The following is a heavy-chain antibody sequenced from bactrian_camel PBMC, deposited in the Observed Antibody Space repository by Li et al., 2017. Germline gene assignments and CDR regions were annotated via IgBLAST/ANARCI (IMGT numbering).Heavy chain of an antibody. V-gene: IGHV3S40*01. CDR2: VDNDLGNT. D-gene: IGHD4*01. CDR1: GFTFSAYA. CDR3: AILTGLSTMTDNY. Sequence: QLVESGGGLVQPGGSLRLSCAASGFTFSAYALSWVRQATGKGLEWVATVDNDLGNTYYADSVKGRFTVSADSAENTAYLRLSSLKIEDMGMYYCAILTGLSTMTDNYWGQGTQVTVS. J-gene: IGHJ4*01.